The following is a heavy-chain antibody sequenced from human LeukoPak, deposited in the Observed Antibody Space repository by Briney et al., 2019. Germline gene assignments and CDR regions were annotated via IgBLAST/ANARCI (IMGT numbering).Heavy chain of an antibody. CDR2: ISGDGGST. J-gene: IGHJ4*02. D-gene: IGHD2-15*01. CDR1: GFTLDDYA. V-gene: IGHV3-43*02. Sequence: PGGSLRLSCAASGFTLDDYAMHWVRQAPGKGLEWVSLISGDGGSTYYADSVKGRFTISRDNSKNSLYLQMNSLRTEDTALYYCAKDINRYCSGGSCYSQFDYWGQGTLVTVSS. CDR3: AKDINRYCSGGSCYSQFDY.